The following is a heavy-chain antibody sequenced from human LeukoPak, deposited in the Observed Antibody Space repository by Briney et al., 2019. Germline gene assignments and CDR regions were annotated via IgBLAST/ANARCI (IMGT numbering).Heavy chain of an antibody. J-gene: IGHJ3*02. V-gene: IGHV4-4*07. D-gene: IGHD3-22*01. Sequence: SETLSLTCTVSGGSISSYYWSWIRQPAGKGLEWIGRIYTSGSTNYNPSLKSRVTMSVDTSKNQFSLKLSSVTAADTAVYYCPFDSRGYDAFDIWGQGTTVTVSS. CDR1: GGSISSYY. CDR3: PFDSRGYDAFDI. CDR2: IYTSGST.